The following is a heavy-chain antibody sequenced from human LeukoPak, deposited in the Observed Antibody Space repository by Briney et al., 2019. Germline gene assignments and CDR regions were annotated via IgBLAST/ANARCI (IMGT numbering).Heavy chain of an antibody. V-gene: IGHV3-9*01. CDR2: ISWNSGSI. Sequence: GGSLRLSCAASGFTFDDYAMHWVRQAPGKGLEWVSGISWNSGSIGYADSVKGRFTISRDNAKNSLYLQMNSLRAEDTALYYCAKDRGGAKRYLFDYWGQGTLVTVSS. CDR3: AKDRGGAKRYLFDY. CDR1: GFTFDDYA. D-gene: IGHD1-1*01. J-gene: IGHJ4*02.